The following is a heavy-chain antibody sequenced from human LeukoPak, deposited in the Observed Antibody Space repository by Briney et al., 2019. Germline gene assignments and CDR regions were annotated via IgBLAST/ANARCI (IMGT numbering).Heavy chain of an antibody. CDR3: ARDGAGTFDY. V-gene: IGHV3-21*01. J-gene: IGHJ4*02. CDR1: GFTFSSYS. D-gene: IGHD6-13*01. Sequence: PGGSLRLSCAASGFTFSSYSMNWVRQAPGKGLEWVSSISSSSSYIYYADSVKGRFTISRDNAKNSLYLQMNSLRAEDTAAYYCARDGAGTFDYWGQGTLVTVSS. CDR2: ISSSSSYI.